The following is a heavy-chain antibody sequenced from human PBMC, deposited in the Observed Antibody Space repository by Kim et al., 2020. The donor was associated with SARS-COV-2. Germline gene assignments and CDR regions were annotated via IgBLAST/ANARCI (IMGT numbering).Heavy chain of an antibody. Sequence: SETLSLTCDVNDGSFSGYYWNWIRQPPGRGLEWIGENNHSGRSNYNPSLKSRVTISVDTSKHQFSLNLTSVTAADTAVYYCARGYSNSWYAHLDSLGQG. CDR1: DGSFSGYY. CDR3: ARGYSNSWYAHLDS. CDR2: NNHSGRS. V-gene: IGHV4-34*01. J-gene: IGHJ4*02. D-gene: IGHD6-13*01.